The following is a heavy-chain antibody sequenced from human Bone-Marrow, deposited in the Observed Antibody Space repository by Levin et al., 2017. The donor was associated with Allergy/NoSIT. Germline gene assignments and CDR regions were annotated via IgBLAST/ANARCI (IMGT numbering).Heavy chain of an antibody. CDR3: AKDYKYLIRVAAPSYFDC. CDR2: ISGSGGST. D-gene: IGHD2-15*01. V-gene: IGHV3-23*01. Sequence: PGGSLRLSCAASGFMFSSYVMSWVRQAPGKGLEWVSGISGSGGSTYYADSVKGRFTISRDNSKNTLYLQMNSLRAEDTAVYYCAKDYKYLIRVAAPSYFDCWGQGTLVTVSS. CDR1: GFMFSSYV. J-gene: IGHJ4*02.